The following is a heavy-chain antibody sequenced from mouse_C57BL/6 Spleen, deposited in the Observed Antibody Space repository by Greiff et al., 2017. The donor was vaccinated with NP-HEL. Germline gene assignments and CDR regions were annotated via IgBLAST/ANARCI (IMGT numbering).Heavy chain of an antibody. J-gene: IGHJ4*01. Sequence: VQLKESGPELVKPGASVKISCKASGYAFSSSWMNWVKQRPGKGLEWIGRIYPGDGDTNYNGKFKGKATLTADKSSSTAYMQLSSLTSEDSAVYFCARGYYYGSSLYYYAMDYWGQGTSVTVSS. CDR1: GYAFSSSW. V-gene: IGHV1-82*01. CDR2: IYPGDGDT. CDR3: ARGYYYGSSLYYYAMDY. D-gene: IGHD1-1*01.